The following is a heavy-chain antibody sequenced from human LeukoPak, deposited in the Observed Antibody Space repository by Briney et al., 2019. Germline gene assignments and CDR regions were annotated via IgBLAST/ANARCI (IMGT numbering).Heavy chain of an antibody. Sequence: ASVKVSCKVSGYTLTELSMHWVRQAPGKGLEWMGGFDPEDGETIYAQKFQGRVTMTEDTSTDTAYMELSSLRSEDTAVYYCAKGGEFGELYGYWGQGTLVTVSS. J-gene: IGHJ4*02. CDR2: FDPEDGET. D-gene: IGHD3-10*01. CDR3: AKGGEFGELYGY. CDR1: GYTLTELS. V-gene: IGHV1-24*01.